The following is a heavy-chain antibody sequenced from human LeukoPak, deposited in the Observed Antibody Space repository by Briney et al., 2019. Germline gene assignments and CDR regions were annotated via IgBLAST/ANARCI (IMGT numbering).Heavy chain of an antibody. CDR3: ARDLGLGSSWRDFDY. CDR2: INPSGGST. D-gene: IGHD6-13*01. Sequence: ASVKVSCKASGYTFTSYYMHWVRQAPGQGLEWMGIINPSGGSTSYAPKFQGRVTMTRDTSTSTVYMELSSLRSEDTAVYYCARDLGLGSSWRDFDYWGQGTLVTVSS. CDR1: GYTFTSYY. J-gene: IGHJ4*02. V-gene: IGHV1-46*01.